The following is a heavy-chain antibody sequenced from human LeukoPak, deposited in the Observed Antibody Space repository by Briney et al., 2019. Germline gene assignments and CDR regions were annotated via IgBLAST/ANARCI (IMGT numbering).Heavy chain of an antibody. D-gene: IGHD2-2*01. Sequence: SETLSLTCTVSGGSISSHYWSWIRQPPGKGLEWIGYIYYSGSTNYNPSLKSRVTISVDTSKNQFSLKLSSVSAADTAVYYCARDAHYCSSTSCYNWFDPWGQGTLVTVSS. J-gene: IGHJ5*02. V-gene: IGHV4-59*11. CDR2: IYYSGST. CDR1: GGSISSHY. CDR3: ARDAHYCSSTSCYNWFDP.